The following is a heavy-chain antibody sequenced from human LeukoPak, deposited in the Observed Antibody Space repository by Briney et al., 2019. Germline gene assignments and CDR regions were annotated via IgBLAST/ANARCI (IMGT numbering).Heavy chain of an antibody. Sequence: GASVKVSCKSSGYTFTSYYMHWVRPAPAQGLEWMGIINPSGGSTSYAQKFQGRVTMTRDTSTSTVYMELSSLRSEDTAVYYCARARNWFDHWGQGTLVTVSS. V-gene: IGHV1-46*01. CDR3: ARARNWFDH. J-gene: IGHJ5*02. CDR2: INPSGGST. CDR1: GYTFTSYY.